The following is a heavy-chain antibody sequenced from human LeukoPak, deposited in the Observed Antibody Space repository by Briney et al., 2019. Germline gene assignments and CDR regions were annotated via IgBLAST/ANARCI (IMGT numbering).Heavy chain of an antibody. D-gene: IGHD6-13*01. Sequence: ASVKVSCKASGYTFTSYGISWVRQAPGQGLEWMGWISAYNGNTNYAQKLQDRVTMTTDTSTSTAYMELRSLRSDDTAVYYCARRLAAAGNNWFDPWGQGTLVTVSS. V-gene: IGHV1-18*01. J-gene: IGHJ5*02. CDR3: ARRLAAAGNNWFDP. CDR1: GYTFTSYG. CDR2: ISAYNGNT.